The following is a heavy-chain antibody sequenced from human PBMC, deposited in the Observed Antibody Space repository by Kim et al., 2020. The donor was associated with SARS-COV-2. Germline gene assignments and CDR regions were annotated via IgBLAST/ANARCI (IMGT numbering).Heavy chain of an antibody. V-gene: IGHV3-9*01. CDR3: ASSSVVVVAASPYYFDY. J-gene: IGHJ4*02. Sequence: VKGRFAISRDNAKNSLYLQMNSLRAEDTALYYCASSSVVVVAASPYYFDYWGQGALVTVSS. D-gene: IGHD2-15*01.